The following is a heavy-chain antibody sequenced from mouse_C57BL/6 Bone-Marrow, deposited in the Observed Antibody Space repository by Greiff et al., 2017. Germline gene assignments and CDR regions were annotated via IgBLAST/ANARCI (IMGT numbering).Heavy chain of an antibody. CDR2: ISSGSSTI. J-gene: IGHJ1*03. CDR3: ARDSTWYFDV. CDR1: GFTFSDYG. V-gene: IGHV5-17*01. D-gene: IGHD2-5*01. Sequence: EVMLVESGGGLVKPGGSLKLSCAASGFTFSDYGMHWVRQAPEKGLEWVAYISSGSSTIYYADTVTGRFTISRDNAKNTLFLQMTSLRSEDTAMYYCARDSTWYFDVWGTGTTVTVSS.